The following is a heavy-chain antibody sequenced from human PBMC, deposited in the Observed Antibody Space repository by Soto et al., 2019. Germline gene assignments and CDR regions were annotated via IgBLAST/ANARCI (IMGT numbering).Heavy chain of an antibody. Sequence: SDTLSLTCTVSGGSISSYYWSWIRQPPGKGLEWIGYIYYSGSTNYNPSLKSRVTISVDTSKNQFSLKLSSVTAADTAVYYCARLLFGAANWFDPWGQGTLVTVSS. J-gene: IGHJ5*02. CDR3: ARLLFGAANWFDP. CDR2: IYYSGST. V-gene: IGHV4-59*01. CDR1: GGSISSYY. D-gene: IGHD3-10*01.